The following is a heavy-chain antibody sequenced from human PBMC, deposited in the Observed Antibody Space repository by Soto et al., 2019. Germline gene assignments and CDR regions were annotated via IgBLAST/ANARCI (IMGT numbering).Heavy chain of an antibody. J-gene: IGHJ6*03. V-gene: IGHV1-2*04. CDR2: INPNGDVT. CDR1: GDSFNDYY. D-gene: IGHD5-12*01. Sequence: QVQLVQSGAEVRKPGASVTVSCRSSGDSFNDYYIHWVRQAPGQGFECMGWINPNGDVTKYAQKFQGWVSMTRDTSIRTVYMQLSRLRSDDTAVYYCARESGGATATLDYYYFYMDVWGTGTTVTVSS. CDR3: ARESGGATATLDYYYFYMDV.